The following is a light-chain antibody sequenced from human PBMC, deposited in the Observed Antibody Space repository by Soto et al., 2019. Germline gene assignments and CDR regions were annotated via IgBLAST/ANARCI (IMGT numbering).Light chain of an antibody. CDR1: QTISSTY. CDR3: QQRSDWPPT. CDR2: AAS. V-gene: IGKV3D-20*02. J-gene: IGKJ1*01. Sequence: EIVLTQSPGTLSLSPGDRATLSCRASQTISSTYLAWYQQKPGQAPRLLIYAASTRATGIPDRFSGSGSGTDFTLTISSLETEDFAVYSCQQRSDWPPTFGQGTKVDIK.